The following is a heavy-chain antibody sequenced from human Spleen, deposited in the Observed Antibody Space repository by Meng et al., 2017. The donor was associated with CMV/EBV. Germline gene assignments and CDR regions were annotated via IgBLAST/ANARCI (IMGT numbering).Heavy chain of an antibody. Sequence: GESLKISCAASGFTFSSYAMSWVRQTPGRGLEWVSGITWNGGGTGYAGSVKGRFTISRDNAKNSLYLQMNSLRAEDTAFYHCARTITVIRGVLGWFDPWGQGTLVTVSS. CDR2: ITWNGGGT. V-gene: IGHV3-20*01. D-gene: IGHD3-10*01. CDR1: GFTFSSYA. CDR3: ARTITVIRGVLGWFDP. J-gene: IGHJ5*02.